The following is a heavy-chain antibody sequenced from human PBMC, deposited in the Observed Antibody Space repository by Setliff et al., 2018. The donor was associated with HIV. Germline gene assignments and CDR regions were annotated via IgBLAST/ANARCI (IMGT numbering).Heavy chain of an antibody. V-gene: IGHV1-46*01. J-gene: IGHJ6*02. Sequence: ASVKVSCKASGYTLSNYYMHWVRQAPGQGLEWMGIINPSGESTTYAQRFQGRVTMTTDRSTSTVYMELSSLRSEDTAVYYCARDRGDLSLAYYLYYGMDVWGQGTTVTGSS. D-gene: IGHD3-10*01. CDR1: GYTLSNYY. CDR2: INPSGEST. CDR3: ARDRGDLSLAYYLYYGMDV.